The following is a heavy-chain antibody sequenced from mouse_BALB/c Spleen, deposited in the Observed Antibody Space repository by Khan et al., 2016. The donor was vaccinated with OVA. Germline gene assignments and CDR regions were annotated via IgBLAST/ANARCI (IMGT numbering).Heavy chain of an antibody. J-gene: IGHJ3*01. CDR1: GYTFTSYT. CDR3: EREGAYFRSDGWFAY. Sequence: VQLQESGAELARPGASVKMSCKASGYTFTSYTMHWVKQRPGQGLEWIGYINPSSGYTNYNQKFKDKATLTADKSSSTAYLQLSSLQSEDSAVYYSEREGAYFRSDGWFAYWGQGTLVTVAA. CDR2: INPSSGYT. V-gene: IGHV1-4*01. D-gene: IGHD2-14*01.